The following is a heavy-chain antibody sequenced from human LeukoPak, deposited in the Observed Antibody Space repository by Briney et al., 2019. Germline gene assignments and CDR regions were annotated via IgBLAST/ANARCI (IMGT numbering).Heavy chain of an antibody. CDR1: GYTFTGYY. D-gene: IGHD3-9*01. Sequence: ASVKVSCKASGYTFTGYYMHWVRQSPGQGLEWMGWINPNSGGTNYAQKFQGRVAMTRDTSISTAYMELGRLRSDDTAVYYCARGSNDILTGSITQRGAFDIWSQGTMVTVSS. CDR2: INPNSGGT. J-gene: IGHJ3*02. V-gene: IGHV1-2*02. CDR3: ARGSNDILTGSITQRGAFDI.